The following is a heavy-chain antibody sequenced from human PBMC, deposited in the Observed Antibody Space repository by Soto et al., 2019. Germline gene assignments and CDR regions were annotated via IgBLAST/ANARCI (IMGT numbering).Heavy chain of an antibody. V-gene: IGHV3-30-3*01. CDR2: ISYDGSNK. Sequence: PGGSLRLSCAASGFTFSSYAMHWVRQAPGKGPEWVAVISYDGSNKYYADSVKGRFTISRGNSKNTLYLQMNSLRAEDTAVYYCARDLYSSSWRSYGMDVWGQGTTVTVSS. CDR3: ARDLYSSSWRSYGMDV. J-gene: IGHJ6*02. CDR1: GFTFSSYA. D-gene: IGHD6-13*01.